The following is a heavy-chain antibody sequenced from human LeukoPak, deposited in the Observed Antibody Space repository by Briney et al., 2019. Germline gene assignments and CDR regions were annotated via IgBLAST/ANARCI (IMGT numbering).Heavy chain of an antibody. V-gene: IGHV4-59*08. CDR3: ARYSHYFDY. Sequence: SETLSLTCTVSGGSITIHHWSWIRQPPGKGLEWIGSVYYSGSTNYSPSLKSRVTISVDTSKNQFSLKLSSVTAADTAVYYCARYSHYFDYWGQGTLVTVSS. D-gene: IGHD6-13*01. J-gene: IGHJ4*02. CDR2: VYYSGST. CDR1: GGSITIHH.